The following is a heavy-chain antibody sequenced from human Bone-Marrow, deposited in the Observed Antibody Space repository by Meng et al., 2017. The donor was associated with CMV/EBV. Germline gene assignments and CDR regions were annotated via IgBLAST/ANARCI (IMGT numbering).Heavy chain of an antibody. D-gene: IGHD5-18*01. V-gene: IGHV3-23*01. CDR2: IRGTGDYT. CDR3: ERGYSYGWGY. Sequence: GESLMISCSASGVTFRSYAMSWVRQAPGKGLEWGSTIRGTGDYTYNADSVKGRFSISRDNSKTTLYLQMTSMRAEDTAVYYCERGYSYGWGYRGQGTLVTVSS. J-gene: IGHJ4*02. CDR1: GVTFRSYA.